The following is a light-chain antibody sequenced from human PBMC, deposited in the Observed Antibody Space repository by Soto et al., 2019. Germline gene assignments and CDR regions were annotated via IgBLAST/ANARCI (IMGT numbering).Light chain of an antibody. V-gene: IGKV1-33*01. CDR3: QQYDNLLPIT. CDR1: QDIAKN. J-gene: IGKJ5*01. CDR2: DAS. Sequence: IQMTQSPSSLSASVGDRVTITCQASQDIAKNLNWYQQKPGKAPKLRIYDASSLQTGVPSRFSGSGSATHFTFTISSLQSEDIATYYCQQYDNLLPITFGQGTRLEIK.